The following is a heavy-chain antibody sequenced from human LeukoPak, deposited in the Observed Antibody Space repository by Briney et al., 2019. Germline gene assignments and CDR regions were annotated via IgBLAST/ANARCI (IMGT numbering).Heavy chain of an antibody. J-gene: IGHJ3*02. CDR2: IYTSGST. CDR1: GNSFGDYY. D-gene: IGHD6-19*01. CDR3: TRYYSSGGGTRDAFDI. Sequence: SETLSLTCTVSGNSFGDYYWSWIRQPAGKGLEWIGRIYTSGSTTYNPSLRSRVTMSVDTSKSQFSLNLMSVTAADTAVYYCTRYYSSGGGTRDAFDIWGQGTMVTVSS. V-gene: IGHV4-4*07.